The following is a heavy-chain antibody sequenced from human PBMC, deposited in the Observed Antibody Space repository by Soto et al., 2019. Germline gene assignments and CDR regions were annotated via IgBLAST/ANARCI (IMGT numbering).Heavy chain of an antibody. CDR1: GGTFSSNT. J-gene: IGHJ4*02. D-gene: IGHD4-17*01. CDR3: AIVIGDYPSFDY. CDR2: IVPVFGTA. Sequence: QVQLVQSGAKVKMPGSSVRVSCKASGGTFSSNTISWVRQAPGQGLEWMGRIVPVFGTATYAQKFQGRVTITADESTSTASMEVSSLRFDDTAVYYCAIVIGDYPSFDYWGQGTLVTVSS. V-gene: IGHV1-69*01.